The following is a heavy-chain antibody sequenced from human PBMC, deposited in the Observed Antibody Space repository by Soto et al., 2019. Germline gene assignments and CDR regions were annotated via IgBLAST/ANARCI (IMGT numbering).Heavy chain of an antibody. D-gene: IGHD3-22*01. CDR1: GYTFTSYG. J-gene: IGHJ4*02. V-gene: IGHV1-18*01. Sequence: QVPLVQSGAEVKKPGASVKVSCKASGYTFTSYGIIWVRQAPGQGLEWMGWISAYNGNTNYAQKLQGRVTMTTDTSTSTAYMELRSLRSDDTAVYYCARESGNYYDSSGYYSIFDYWGQGTLVTVSS. CDR3: ARESGNYYDSSGYYSIFDY. CDR2: ISAYNGNT.